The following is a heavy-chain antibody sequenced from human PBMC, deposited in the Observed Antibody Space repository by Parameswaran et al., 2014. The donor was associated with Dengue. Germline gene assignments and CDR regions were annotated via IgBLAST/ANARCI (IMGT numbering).Heavy chain of an antibody. D-gene: IGHD3-10*01. CDR2: IKNDGSEK. J-gene: IGHJ6*02. V-gene: IGHV3-7*01. Sequence: RWIRQPPGKGLEWVANIKNDGSEKYYVDSVKGRFTISRDNAKKSLFLQMSSLRDEDAAVYYCARVPAVRGVVDYPYGMDVWGQGTTVTVSS. CDR3: ARVPAVRGVVDYPYGMDV.